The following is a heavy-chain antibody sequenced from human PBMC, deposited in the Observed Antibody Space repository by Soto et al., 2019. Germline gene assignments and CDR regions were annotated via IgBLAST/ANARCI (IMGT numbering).Heavy chain of an antibody. CDR1: GFTFSAYA. CDR2: IHGGGGAT. V-gene: IGHV3-23*01. CDR3: AKFEGHPLEYWYLDV. J-gene: IGHJ2*01. D-gene: IGHD1-1*01. Sequence: EVQLLESGGGLVQHGGSLRLSCAASGFTFSAYAMGWVRQAPGKGLEWVSTIHGGGGATHYADSVNGRFTISRDDSKNTLYPQMNSLTAEDTAVYYCAKFEGHPLEYWYLDVWGRGTLVTVSS.